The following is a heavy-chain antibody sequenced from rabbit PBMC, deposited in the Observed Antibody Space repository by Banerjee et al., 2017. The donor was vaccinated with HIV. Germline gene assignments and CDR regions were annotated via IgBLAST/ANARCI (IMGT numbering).Heavy chain of an antibody. J-gene: IGHJ4*01. CDR1: GFSFSSGYD. V-gene: IGHV1S40*01. Sequence: QSLEESGGDLVKPGASLTLTCKASGFSFSSGYDMCWVRQAPGKGLEWIACIYAGSSSTYYASWAKGRFTISKTSSTTVTLQMTSLTAADTATYFCARTGSSPYSYFTLWGPGTLVTVS. CDR2: IYAGSSST. D-gene: IGHD8-1*01. CDR3: ARTGSSPYSYFTL.